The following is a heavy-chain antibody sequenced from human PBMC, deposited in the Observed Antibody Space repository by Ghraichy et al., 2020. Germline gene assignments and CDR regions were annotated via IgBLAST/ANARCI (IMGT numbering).Heavy chain of an antibody. V-gene: IGHV3-20*01. CDR3: ARGDGSGDAFDI. J-gene: IGHJ3*02. CDR1: GFTFDDYG. CDR2: INWNGGST. Sequence: GGSLRLSCAASGFTFDDYGMSWVRQAPGKGLEWVSGINWNGGSTGYADSVKGRFTISRDNAKNSLYLQMNSLRAEDTALYHCARGDGSGDAFDIWGQGTMVTVSS. D-gene: IGHD1-26*01.